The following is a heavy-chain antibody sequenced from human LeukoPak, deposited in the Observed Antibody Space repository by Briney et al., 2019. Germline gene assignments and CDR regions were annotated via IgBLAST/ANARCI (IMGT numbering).Heavy chain of an antibody. CDR3: ARAGDYYVSGSYLGY. CDR1: GVSISSYY. V-gene: IGHV4-59*01. Sequence: SETLSLTCTVSGVSISSYYWTWIRQPPGKGLEWIGYIYHRGTANYNPSLKSRVTISLDTSKNQFSLTLSSVTAADAAVYYCARAGDYYVSGSYLGYWGQGTLVTVSS. D-gene: IGHD3-10*01. J-gene: IGHJ4*02. CDR2: IYHRGTA.